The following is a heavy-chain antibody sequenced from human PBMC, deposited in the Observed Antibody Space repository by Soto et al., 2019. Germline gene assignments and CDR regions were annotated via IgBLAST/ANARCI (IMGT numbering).Heavy chain of an antibody. Sequence: SETLSLTCTVSGGSITSSYWSWIRRPPGKGLEWIAYIYDTGISGYTPSTSYNPSLKNRVTMSVDTSKSQFSLKLTSVTAADTAVYYCARGEDAFFYYGLDVWGQGITVTVSS. CDR2: IYDTGISGYTPST. V-gene: IGHV4-59*01. CDR3: ARGEDAFFYYGLDV. J-gene: IGHJ6*02. CDR1: GGSITSSY.